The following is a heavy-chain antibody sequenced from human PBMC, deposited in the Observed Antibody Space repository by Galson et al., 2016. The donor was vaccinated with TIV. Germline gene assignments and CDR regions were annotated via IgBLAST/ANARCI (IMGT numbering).Heavy chain of an antibody. Sequence: SVKVSCKASGYTFTSYYFHWVRQAPGQGLEWMGEIIPMFGTANYAQKFQGRVTITADESTSTAYMELSSLRSEDTAVYYCAKDRNTAFDTHYSYYGLDVWGQGTTVIVSS. D-gene: IGHD5-18*01. CDR1: GYTFTSYY. J-gene: IGHJ6*02. V-gene: IGHV1-69*13. CDR2: IIPMFGTA. CDR3: AKDRNTAFDTHYSYYGLDV.